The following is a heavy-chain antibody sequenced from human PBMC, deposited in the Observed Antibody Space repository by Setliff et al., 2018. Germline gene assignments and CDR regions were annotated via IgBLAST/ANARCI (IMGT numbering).Heavy chain of an antibody. Sequence: PGGSLRLSCEASGFIFGSFGMYWVRQTPGKGLEWVAYIRYDGSKYHYSDSVKGRFTISRDRSRNTVELQMDSLRDEDTAVYYCGRDLNNLGFIDFWGHGTPVTVSS. D-gene: IGHD7-27*01. V-gene: IGHV3-30*02. CDR2: IRYDGSKY. CDR1: GFIFGSFG. J-gene: IGHJ4*01. CDR3: GRDLNNLGFIDF.